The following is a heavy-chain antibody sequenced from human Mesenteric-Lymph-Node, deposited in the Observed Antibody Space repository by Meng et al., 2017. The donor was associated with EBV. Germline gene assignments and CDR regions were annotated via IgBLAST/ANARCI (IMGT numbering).Heavy chain of an antibody. J-gene: IGHJ5*02. V-gene: IGHV4-34*01. D-gene: IGHD3-16*01. CDR2: VNHAGTT. CDR3: AALGSFASSIDP. Sequence: ELVKPSGTLDPTCAVYGGSFKYDYWTWIRKPPGKGLEWIGEVNHAGTTIYNPSLEIRVTILVDTSKNQFSLKLTSVTAADTAVYFCAALGSFASSIDPWGQGTLVTVSS. CDR1: GGSFKYDY.